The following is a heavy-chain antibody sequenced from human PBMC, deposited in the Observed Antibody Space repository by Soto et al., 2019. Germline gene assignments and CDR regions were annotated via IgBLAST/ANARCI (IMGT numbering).Heavy chain of an antibody. Sequence: QVQLVESGGGVVQPGRSLRLSCAASGFTFSNHAIHWIRQAPGKGLEWVAVVSYDGNNKYYGDYVKGRFTTSRDNSKNTLYMQMNSLGPEDTAIYYCARDRSTADHWCYFDYWGQGTLVTVSS. V-gene: IGHV3-30-3*01. D-gene: IGHD2-2*01. CDR2: VSYDGNNK. J-gene: IGHJ4*02. CDR1: GFTFSNHA. CDR3: ARDRSTADHWCYFDY.